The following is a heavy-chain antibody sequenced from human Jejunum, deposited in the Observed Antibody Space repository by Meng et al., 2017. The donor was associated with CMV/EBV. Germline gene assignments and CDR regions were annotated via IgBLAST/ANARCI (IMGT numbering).Heavy chain of an antibody. CDR2: IYSDGTT. V-gene: IGHV3-53*01. Sequence: CVATGFTVSSNDMSWVRQAPGKGLEWVSIIYSDGTTYFADSVKGRFTISRDKSKNTLDLQMNSLRAEDMAVYYCAYSSSWAHFDYWGQGTLVTVSS. CDR1: GFTVSSND. CDR3: AYSSSWAHFDY. J-gene: IGHJ4*02. D-gene: IGHD6-13*01.